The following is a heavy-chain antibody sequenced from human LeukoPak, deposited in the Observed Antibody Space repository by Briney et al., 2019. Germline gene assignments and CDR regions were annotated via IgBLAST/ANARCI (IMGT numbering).Heavy chain of an antibody. J-gene: IGHJ6*03. Sequence: PSETLSLTCAVYGGSFSGYYWSWIRQPPGKGLEWIGEINDSGRTNYNPSLMSRVTVSVDTSKNQFSLRLTSVTATDTAVYYCARRWNYGRNYYIDVWGNGATVSVS. CDR1: GGSFSGYY. D-gene: IGHD1-7*01. CDR2: INDSGRT. CDR3: ARRWNYGRNYYIDV. V-gene: IGHV4-34*01.